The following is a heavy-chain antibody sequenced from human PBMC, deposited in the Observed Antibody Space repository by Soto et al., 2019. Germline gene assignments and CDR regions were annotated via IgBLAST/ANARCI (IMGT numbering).Heavy chain of an antibody. CDR1: GGSFSGYY. CDR3: ARRRSASGSYFDY. V-gene: IGHV4-34*01. CDR2: INHSGST. J-gene: IGHJ4*02. D-gene: IGHD1-26*01. Sequence: SETLSLTCAVYGGSFSGYYWSWIRQPPGKGLEWIGEINHSGSTNYNPSLKSRVTISVDTSKNQFSLKLSSVTAADTAVYYCARRRSASGSYFDYWGQGTLVT.